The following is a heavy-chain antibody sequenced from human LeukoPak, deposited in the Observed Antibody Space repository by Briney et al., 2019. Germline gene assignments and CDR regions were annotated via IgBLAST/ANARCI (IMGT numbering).Heavy chain of an antibody. D-gene: IGHD3-3*01. V-gene: IGHV1-8*02. CDR2: INPNSGNT. J-gene: IGHJ3*02. Sequence: ASVKVSCKASGYTFTGYYMHWVRQAPGQGLEWMGWINPNSGNTGYAQKFQGRVTMTRNTSISTAYMELSSLRSEDTAVYYCATYDFWSGYDAFDIWGQGTMVTVSS. CDR1: GYTFTGYY. CDR3: ATYDFWSGYDAFDI.